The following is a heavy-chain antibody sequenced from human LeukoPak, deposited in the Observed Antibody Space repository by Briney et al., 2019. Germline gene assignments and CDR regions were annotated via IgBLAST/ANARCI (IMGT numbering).Heavy chain of an antibody. CDR1: GFSLSSYW. J-gene: IGHJ4*02. Sequence: GGSLRLSCAASGFSLSSYWMTWVRQAPGKGLEWVANIKQDGSEKNYVDSVKGRFTISRDNAKNSLYLQMNSLRAEDTAVYYCARGHYYGSGSYGAGDYWGQGTLVTVSS. CDR2: IKQDGSEK. CDR3: ARGHYYGSGSYGAGDY. V-gene: IGHV3-7*01. D-gene: IGHD3-10*01.